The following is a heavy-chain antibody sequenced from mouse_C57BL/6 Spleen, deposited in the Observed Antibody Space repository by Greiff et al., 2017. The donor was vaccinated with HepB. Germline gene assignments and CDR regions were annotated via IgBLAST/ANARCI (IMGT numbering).Heavy chain of an antibody. CDR3: ARDLRY. CDR1: GFTFSDYG. CDR2: ISSGSSTI. V-gene: IGHV5-17*01. Sequence: EVKLMESGGGLVKPGGSLKLSCAASGFTFSDYGMHWVRQAPEKGLEWVAYISSGSSTIYYADTVKCRFTISRDNAKNTLFLQMTSLRSEDTAMYYCARDLRYWGQGTTLTVSS. J-gene: IGHJ2*01. D-gene: IGHD1-1*01.